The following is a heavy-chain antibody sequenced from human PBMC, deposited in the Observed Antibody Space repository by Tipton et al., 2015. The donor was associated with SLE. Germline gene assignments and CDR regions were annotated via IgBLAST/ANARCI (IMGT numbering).Heavy chain of an antibody. CDR3: AREGDKYYFDY. V-gene: IGHV3-33*01. CDR1: GFTFSIYG. Sequence: SLRLSCAASGFTFSIYGMHWVRQAPGKGLEWVAVIWYDGSNKYYADSVKGRFTISRDNSKNTLYLQMNSLRVEDTAVYYCAREGDKYYFDYWGQGTLVTVSS. D-gene: IGHD3-10*01. J-gene: IGHJ4*02. CDR2: IWYDGSNK.